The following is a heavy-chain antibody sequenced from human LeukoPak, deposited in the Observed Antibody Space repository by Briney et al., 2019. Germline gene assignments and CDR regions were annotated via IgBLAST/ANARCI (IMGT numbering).Heavy chain of an antibody. V-gene: IGHV1-2*02. CDR2: INPNSGGT. D-gene: IGHD3-10*01. CDR3: ARSTELWFGELLWGYFDY. J-gene: IGHJ4*02. Sequence: GASVKVSCKASGYTFTGYYMHWVRQAPGQGLEWMGWINPNSGGTNYAQKFQGRVTMTRDTSISTAYMELSRLRSDDTAVYYCARSTELWFGELLWGYFDYWGQGTLVTVSS. CDR1: GYTFTGYY.